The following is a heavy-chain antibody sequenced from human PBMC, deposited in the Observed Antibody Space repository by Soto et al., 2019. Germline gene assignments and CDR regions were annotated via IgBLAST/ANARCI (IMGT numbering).Heavy chain of an antibody. J-gene: IGHJ4*02. CDR3: AKDRSGWDFNYYFDY. CDR1: GFMFSNYG. D-gene: IGHD6-19*01. Sequence: GSLRLSFAASGFMFSNYGMHWVRQAPGKGLEWVAAISYHGGEEYYADSMKGRFTISRDNSRNTLYLQVNSLRAEDTALYYCAKDRSGWDFNYYFDYWGQGALVTVSS. CDR2: ISYHGGEE. V-gene: IGHV3-30*18.